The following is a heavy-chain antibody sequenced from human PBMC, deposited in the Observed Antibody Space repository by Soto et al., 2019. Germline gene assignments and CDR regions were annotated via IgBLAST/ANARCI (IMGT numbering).Heavy chain of an antibody. Sequence: GGSLRLSCGASGFTLSGYWMTWVRQAPGKGLEWVANINQDGSEKYYADSVKGRLTISRDNAQNSLYLQMNSLRAEDTAVYYCAKDSLPPIGLNAFDIWGQGTMVTVSS. CDR2: INQDGSEK. J-gene: IGHJ3*02. CDR3: AKDSLPPIGLNAFDI. V-gene: IGHV3-7*03. D-gene: IGHD3-16*02. CDR1: GFTLSGYW.